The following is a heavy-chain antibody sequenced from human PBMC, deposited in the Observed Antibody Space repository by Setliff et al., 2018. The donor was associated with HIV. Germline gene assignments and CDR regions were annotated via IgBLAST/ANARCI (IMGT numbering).Heavy chain of an antibody. V-gene: IGHV4-61*09. CDR3: GRLSDTAMASFDS. Sequence: KPSETLSLTCSVSGASVNSDISYWSWIRLPAGKGLEWIGHVHTNVRTNYNPSLKSRVTISADTSKNQFSLNLKSVTAADTAVYYCGRLSDTAMASFDSWGQGTLVTVSS. CDR1: GASVNSDISY. J-gene: IGHJ4*02. D-gene: IGHD5-18*01. CDR2: VHTNVRT.